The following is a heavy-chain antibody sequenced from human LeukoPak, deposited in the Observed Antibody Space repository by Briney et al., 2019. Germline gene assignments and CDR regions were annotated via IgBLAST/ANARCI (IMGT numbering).Heavy chain of an antibody. Sequence: ASVKVSCKASGYTFTSYEINWVRQATGQGLEWMGWMNPNSGNTGYAQKFQGRVTMTRNTSISTAYMELSSLRSEDTAVYYCARGPPYYYDGDYWGQGTLVTVSS. CDR1: GYTFTSYE. CDR2: MNPNSGNT. CDR3: ARGPPYYYDGDY. D-gene: IGHD3-22*01. V-gene: IGHV1-8*01. J-gene: IGHJ4*02.